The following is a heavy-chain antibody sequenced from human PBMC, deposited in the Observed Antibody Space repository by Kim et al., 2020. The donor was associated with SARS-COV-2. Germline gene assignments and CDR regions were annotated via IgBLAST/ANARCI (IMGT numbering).Heavy chain of an antibody. Sequence: SETLSLTCTVSGGSISSYYWSWIRQPPGKGLEWIGYIYYSGSTNHNPSLKSRVTISVDTSKNQFSLKLSSVTAADTAVYYCAGDGSSGWYHGAFDIWGQGTMVTVSS. CDR2: IYYSGST. J-gene: IGHJ3*02. CDR1: GGSISSYY. D-gene: IGHD6-19*01. CDR3: AGDGSSGWYHGAFDI. V-gene: IGHV4-59*13.